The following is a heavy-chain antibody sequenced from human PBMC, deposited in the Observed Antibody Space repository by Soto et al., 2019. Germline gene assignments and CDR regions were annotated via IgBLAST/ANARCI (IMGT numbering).Heavy chain of an antibody. CDR3: ARGVERYCTNGVCYPRDYYYYYGMDV. V-gene: IGHV3-30-3*01. Sequence: PGGSLILSCAASGFTFSSYAMHWVSKAKGKGLEWVAVISYDGSNKYYADSVKGRFTISRDNSKNTLYPQMNSLRAEDTAVYYCARGVERYCTNGVCYPRDYYYYYGMDVWGQGTTVTVSS. CDR1: GFTFSSYA. D-gene: IGHD2-8*01. J-gene: IGHJ6*02. CDR2: ISYDGSNK.